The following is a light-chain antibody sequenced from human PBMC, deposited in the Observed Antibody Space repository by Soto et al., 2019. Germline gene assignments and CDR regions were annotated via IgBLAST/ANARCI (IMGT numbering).Light chain of an antibody. V-gene: IGKV1-27*01. CDR1: QGISNY. Sequence: DIEMTQSPSSLSASVGDRVTITCRASQGISNYLAWYQQRPGKLPKLLIYAASTLQSGVPSRFSGSGSGTDFTLTISSLQPEDVATYYCQKYDSAPWTFGQRTEVEIK. CDR3: QKYDSAPWT. J-gene: IGKJ1*01. CDR2: AAS.